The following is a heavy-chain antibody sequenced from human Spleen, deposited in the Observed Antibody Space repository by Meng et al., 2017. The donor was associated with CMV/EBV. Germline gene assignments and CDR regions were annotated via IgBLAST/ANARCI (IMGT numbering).Heavy chain of an antibody. CDR1: GFTFGDYA. J-gene: IGHJ5*02. V-gene: IGHV3-49*04. D-gene: IGHD1-26*01. CDR2: IRSKAYGGTT. CDR3: ARVALGGRLGNLA. Sequence: GESLKISCTASGFTFGDYAMSWVRQAPGKGLEWVGFIRSKAYGGTTEYAASVKGRFTISRDDAKNTLYLQMNSLRADDTAVYYCARVALGGRLGNLAWGQGTLVTVSS.